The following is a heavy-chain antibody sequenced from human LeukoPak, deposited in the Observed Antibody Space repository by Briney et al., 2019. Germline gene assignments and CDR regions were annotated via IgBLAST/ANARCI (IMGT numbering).Heavy chain of an antibody. CDR2: MNPNSGNT. J-gene: IGHJ3*02. CDR3: ARDLWDIVAVPAGYDAFDI. Sequence: ASVKVSCKASGYTFTSYDINWVRQATGQGLEWMGWMNPNSGNTGYTQKFQGRVTMTRNTSISTAYMELSRLRSDDTAVYYCARDLWDIVAVPAGYDAFDIWGQGTMVTVSS. CDR1: GYTFTSYD. V-gene: IGHV1-8*01. D-gene: IGHD2-2*01.